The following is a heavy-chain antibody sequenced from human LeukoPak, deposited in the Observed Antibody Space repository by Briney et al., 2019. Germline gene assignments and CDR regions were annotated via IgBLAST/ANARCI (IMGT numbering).Heavy chain of an antibody. CDR1: GFTFSSYG. V-gene: IGHV3-30*02. J-gene: IGHJ4*02. Sequence: GGSLRLSCAASGFTFSSYGMHWVRQAPGKGLEWVASIRYDGSNKYYADSVKGRFTISRHNSKNTLYVQMNSLRAEDTAVYYCARGYNWNYPIDYWGQGTLVTVSS. D-gene: IGHD1-7*01. CDR3: ARGYNWNYPIDY. CDR2: IRYDGSNK.